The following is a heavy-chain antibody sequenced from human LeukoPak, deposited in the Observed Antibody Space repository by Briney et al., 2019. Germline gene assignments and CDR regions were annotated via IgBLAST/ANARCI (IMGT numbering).Heavy chain of an antibody. CDR1: GFTISSYW. J-gene: IGHJ4*02. V-gene: IGHV3-7*05. CDR3: ARGEYYYDGGY. D-gene: IGHD3-22*01. CDR2: IKEDGSEK. Sequence: PGGSLRLSCTVSGFTISSYWMSWVRQAPGKGLEWVANIKEDGSEKNYVDSVKGRFTISRDNAKNSLYLQMNSLRAEDTAVYYCARGEYYYDGGYWGQGTPVTVSS.